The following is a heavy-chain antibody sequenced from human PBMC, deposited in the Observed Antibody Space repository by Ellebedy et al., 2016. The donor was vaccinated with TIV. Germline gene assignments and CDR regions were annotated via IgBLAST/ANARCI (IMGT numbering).Heavy chain of an antibody. J-gene: IGHJ4*02. V-gene: IGHV4-59*08. CDR1: GGSISSYY. D-gene: IGHD2-2*01. CDR3: ATLECSSTSCPHY. CDR2: IYYSGST. Sequence: SETLSLTCTVSGGSISSYYWSWIRQPPGKGLEWIGYIYYSGSTNYNPSLKSRVTMSVDTSKNQFSLKLSSVTAADTAVYYCATLECSSTSCPHYWGQGTLVTVSS.